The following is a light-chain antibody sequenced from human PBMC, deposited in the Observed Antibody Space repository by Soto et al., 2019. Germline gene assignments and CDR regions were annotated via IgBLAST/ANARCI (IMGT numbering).Light chain of an antibody. J-gene: IGLJ1*01. Sequence: QSVLTQPASVPGSPGQSITISCTGTSSDVGGYKYVSWYQQHPGKAPKLMTYEVSNRPSGVSNRFSGSKSGNTASLTISGLQAEDEADYYCSSYTSNNTQVFGTGTKVTVL. CDR3: SSYTSNNTQV. CDR2: EVS. CDR1: SSDVGGYKY. V-gene: IGLV2-14*01.